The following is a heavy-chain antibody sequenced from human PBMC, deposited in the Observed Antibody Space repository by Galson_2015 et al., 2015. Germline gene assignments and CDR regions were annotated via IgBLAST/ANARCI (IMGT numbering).Heavy chain of an antibody. J-gene: IGHJ6*02. Sequence: SLRLSCAASGFTFSSYSMNWVRQAPGKGLEWVSYISSSSSTIYYADSVKGRFTISRDNAKNSLYLQMNSLRDEDTAVYYCARDIPGDSSGYNYYGMDVWGQGTTVTVSS. D-gene: IGHD3-22*01. CDR3: ARDIPGDSSGYNYYGMDV. CDR1: GFTFSSYS. CDR2: ISSSSSTI. V-gene: IGHV3-48*02.